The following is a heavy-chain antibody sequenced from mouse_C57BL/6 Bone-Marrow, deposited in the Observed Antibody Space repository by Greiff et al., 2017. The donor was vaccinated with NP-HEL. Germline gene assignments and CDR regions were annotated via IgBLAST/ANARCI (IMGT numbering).Heavy chain of an antibody. J-gene: IGHJ4*01. CDR1: GFTFSSYA. CDR3: TRWDDYDAEGYYYAMDY. CDR2: ISSGGDYI. Sequence: EVMLVESGEGLVKPGGSLKLSCAASGFTFSSYAMSWVRQTPEKRLEWVAYISSGGDYIYYADTVKGRFTISRDNARNTLYLQMSSLKSEDTAMYYCTRWDDYDAEGYYYAMDYWGQGTSVTVSS. V-gene: IGHV5-9-1*02. D-gene: IGHD2-4*01.